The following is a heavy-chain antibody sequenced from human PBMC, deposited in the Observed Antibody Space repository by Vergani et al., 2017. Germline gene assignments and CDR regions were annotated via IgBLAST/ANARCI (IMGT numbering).Heavy chain of an antibody. D-gene: IGHD2-2*01. CDR1: GGTFSSYA. Sequence: QVQLVQSGAEVKKPGSSVKVSCKASGGTFSSYAISWVRQAPGQGLEWMGGIIPIFGIANYAQKFQGRVTITADESTSTAYMELSSLRSEDTAVYYCARAPDCSSTSCYSWDYYGMDVWGQGTTVTVSS. J-gene: IGHJ6*02. V-gene: IGHV1-69*01. CDR3: ARAPDCSSTSCYSWDYYGMDV. CDR2: IIPIFGIA.